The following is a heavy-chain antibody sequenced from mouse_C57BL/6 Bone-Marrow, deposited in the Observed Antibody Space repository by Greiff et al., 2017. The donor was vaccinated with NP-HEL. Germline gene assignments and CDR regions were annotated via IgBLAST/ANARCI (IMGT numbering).Heavy chain of an antibody. CDR2: IHPNSGST. CDR1: GYTFTSYW. V-gene: IGHV1-64*01. CDR3: ARSHYYGSSPLAY. D-gene: IGHD1-1*01. J-gene: IGHJ3*01. Sequence: QVQLQQSGAELVKPGASVKLSCKASGYTFTSYWMHWVKQRPGQGLEWIGMIHPNSGSTNYNEKFKSKATLTVDKSSSTAYMQLSSLTSEDSAVYYCARSHYYGSSPLAYWGQGTLVTVSA.